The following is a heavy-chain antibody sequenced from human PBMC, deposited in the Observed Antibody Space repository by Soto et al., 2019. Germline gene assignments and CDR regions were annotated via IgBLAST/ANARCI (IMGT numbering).Heavy chain of an antibody. J-gene: IGHJ3*02. CDR2: ISYDGSNK. V-gene: IGHV3-30-3*01. Sequence: QVQLVESGGGVVQPGRSLRLSCAASGFTFSSYAMHWVRQAPGKGLEWVAVISYDGSNKYYADSVKGRFTISRDNSKNTLYLQMNSLRAEDTAVYYCARYHLPYCSGGSCYLGAFDIWGQGTMVTVSS. D-gene: IGHD2-15*01. CDR3: ARYHLPYCSGGSCYLGAFDI. CDR1: GFTFSSYA.